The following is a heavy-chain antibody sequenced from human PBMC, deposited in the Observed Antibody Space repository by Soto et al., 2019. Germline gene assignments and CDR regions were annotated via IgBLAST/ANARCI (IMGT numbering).Heavy chain of an antibody. Sequence: SETLSLTCTVSGGSISSSSYYWGWILQPPGKGLEWIGSIYYSGSTYYNPSLKSRVTISVDTSKNQFSLKLSSVTAADTAVYYCARHTPYGSSGTGFDSWRQGTLVTVS. CDR1: GGSISSSSYY. CDR2: IYYSGST. D-gene: IGHD6-6*01. CDR3: ARHTPYGSSGTGFDS. J-gene: IGHJ4*02. V-gene: IGHV4-39*01.